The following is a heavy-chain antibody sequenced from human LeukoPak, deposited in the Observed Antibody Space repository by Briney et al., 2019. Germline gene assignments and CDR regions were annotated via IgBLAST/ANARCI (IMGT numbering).Heavy chain of an antibody. Sequence: SETLSLTCTVSGGSISSSSYYWGWIRQPPGKGLEWIGSIYYSGSTYYSPSLKSRVTISVDTSKNQFSLKLSSVTAADTAVYYCARDGYSSSWYVWGQGTLVTVSS. D-gene: IGHD6-13*01. J-gene: IGHJ4*02. CDR1: GGSISSSSYY. V-gene: IGHV4-39*07. CDR2: IYYSGST. CDR3: ARDGYSSSWYV.